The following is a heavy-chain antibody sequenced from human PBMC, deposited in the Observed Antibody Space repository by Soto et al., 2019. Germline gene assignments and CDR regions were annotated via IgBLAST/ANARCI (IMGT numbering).Heavy chain of an antibody. J-gene: IGHJ6*02. Sequence: SQRHSYRASGFNFSSYGTHWVRQAPGKGLEWVAVIWYDGSNKYYADSVKGRFTISRDNSKNTLYLQMNSLRAEDTAVYYCARDSEASGWDYYYGMDVWGQGTTVTVSS. CDR2: IWYDGSNK. V-gene: IGHV3-33*01. D-gene: IGHD6-19*01. CDR1: GFNFSSYG. CDR3: ARDSEASGWDYYYGMDV.